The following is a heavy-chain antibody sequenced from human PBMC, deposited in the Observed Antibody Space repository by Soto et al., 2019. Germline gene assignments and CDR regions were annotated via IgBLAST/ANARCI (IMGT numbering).Heavy chain of an antibody. V-gene: IGHV4-59*08. CDR2: IYYSGST. Sequence: SETLSLTCTVSGGSISSYYWSWIRQPPGKGLEWIGYIYYSGSTNYNPSLKSRVTISVDTSKNQFSLKLSSVTAADTAVYYCARHRGDILTGYYSGYFDYGGQRTLVTVSS. D-gene: IGHD3-9*01. CDR1: GGSISSYY. CDR3: ARHRGDILTGYYSGYFDY. J-gene: IGHJ4*02.